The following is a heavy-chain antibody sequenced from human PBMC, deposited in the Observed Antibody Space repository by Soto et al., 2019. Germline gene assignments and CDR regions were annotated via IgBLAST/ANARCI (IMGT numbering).Heavy chain of an antibody. CDR1: KGSLNNYY. CDR2: IHYDGRT. Sequence: SETLSLTCTVPKGSLNNYYWTWIRQPPGGGLEWIGYIHYDGRTVYNPSLKGRITMTVDTSTNQLSLKVTSVTAADTALYYCARLPDIFGWPFDSWGQGTLVTVSS. CDR3: ARLPDIFGWPFDS. V-gene: IGHV4-59*01. J-gene: IGHJ4*02. D-gene: IGHD6-19*01.